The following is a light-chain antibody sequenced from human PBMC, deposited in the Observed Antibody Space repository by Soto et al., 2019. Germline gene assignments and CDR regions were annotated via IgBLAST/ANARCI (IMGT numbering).Light chain of an antibody. CDR2: AAS. CDR1: QGISSY. V-gene: IGKV1-27*01. CDR3: QNYYNAPET. J-gene: IGKJ1*01. Sequence: DSQMTQSPSSLSASVGDRVTITCRASQGISSYLAWYQQRPGKVPKVLIYAASTLHSGVPSRFSGSGSGTDFTLTISNVHPEDVATYYCQNYYNAPETFGQGTKVDIK.